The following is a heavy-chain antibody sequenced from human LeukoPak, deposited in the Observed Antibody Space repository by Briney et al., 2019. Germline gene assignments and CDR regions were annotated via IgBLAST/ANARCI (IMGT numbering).Heavy chain of an antibody. CDR2: IYYSGST. V-gene: IGHV4-39*01. Sequence: SETLSLTCTVSGGSISSSSYYWGWIRQPPGKGLEWIGSIYYSGSTYYNPSLKSRVTISVDTSKNQFSLKLSSVTAADTAVYYCARNDRANGDYWGQGTLVTVSS. CDR1: GGSISSSSYY. J-gene: IGHJ4*02. D-gene: IGHD3-10*02. CDR3: ARNDRANGDY.